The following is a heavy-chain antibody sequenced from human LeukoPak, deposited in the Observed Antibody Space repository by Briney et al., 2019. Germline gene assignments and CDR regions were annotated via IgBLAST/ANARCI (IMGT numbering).Heavy chain of an antibody. Sequence: TGRSLTLSCAASEFTFTTYGMHWVRQAPGKGLEWVAFIYYDGSNIYYADYVKGRFTISRDISKNTLYLQMDSQRAEDTAIYYCARDWKTNSFDYWGQGTLVTVSS. CDR1: EFTFTTYG. CDR3: ARDWKTNSFDY. V-gene: IGHV3-33*01. J-gene: IGHJ4*02. D-gene: IGHD1-1*01. CDR2: IYYDGSNI.